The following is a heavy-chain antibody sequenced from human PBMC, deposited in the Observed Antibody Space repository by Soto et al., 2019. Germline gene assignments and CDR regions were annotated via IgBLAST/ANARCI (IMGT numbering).Heavy chain of an antibody. Sequence: PGGSLRLSCAASGFTFSNYSMSWVRQAPGKGLEWVSGMNSGGRSYYADSVKGRFTISRDTSKNMLYLQMNSLRADDTAVFYCAKALQYSSSRDYFYYGMDVWGQGTTVTVSS. D-gene: IGHD6-6*01. CDR1: GFTFSNYS. CDR3: AKALQYSSSRDYFYYGMDV. CDR2: MNSGGRS. J-gene: IGHJ6*02. V-gene: IGHV3-23*01.